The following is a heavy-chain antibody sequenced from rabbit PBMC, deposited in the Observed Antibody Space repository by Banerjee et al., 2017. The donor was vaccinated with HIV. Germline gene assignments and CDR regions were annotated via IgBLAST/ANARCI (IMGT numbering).Heavy chain of an antibody. CDR3: VRETETYAGYAPDL. J-gene: IGHJ3*01. D-gene: IGHD7-1*01. CDR1: GFSFSSSYW. Sequence: QQQLEESGGGLVKPGASLTLTCTASGFSFSSSYWICWVRQAPGKGLEWIACIDAGSSGSTWYASWAKGRFTISKTSSTTVTLQMTSLTAADTATYFCVRETETYAGYAPDLWGQGTLVTVS. CDR2: IDAGSSGST. V-gene: IGHV1S45*01.